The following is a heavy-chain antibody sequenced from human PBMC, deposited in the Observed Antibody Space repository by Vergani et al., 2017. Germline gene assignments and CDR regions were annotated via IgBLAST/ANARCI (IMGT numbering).Heavy chain of an antibody. V-gene: IGHV4-61*02. J-gene: IGHJ4*02. CDR1: GESIRSGSHY. D-gene: IGHD2-15*01. CDR3: ARSRPYCTSGSCPAI. CDR2: IHTGGST. Sequence: QVKVQESGPGLLKPSQTLSLTCTVSGESIRSGSHYWSWIRQPAGKGPEWIGHIHTGGSTDLNPSFKSRVSISVDTSKSQFSRKLNSVTVADTAVYYCARSRPYCTSGSCPAIWGQGTLVTVSS.